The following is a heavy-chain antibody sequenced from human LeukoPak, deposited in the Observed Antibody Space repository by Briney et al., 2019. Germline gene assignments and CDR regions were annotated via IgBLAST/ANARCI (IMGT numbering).Heavy chain of an antibody. J-gene: IGHJ4*02. D-gene: IGHD3/OR15-3a*01. CDR2: IIPMLGTA. V-gene: IGHV1-69*13. CDR1: GGTFSNYA. Sequence: SVKVSCKASGGTFSNYAITWVRQAPGQGLEWMGGIIPMLGTANYARKFQGRVTITADESTSTAYMELSSLRSEDTAVYYCTRDLYDLLTASYRDFWGQGTLVTVSS. CDR3: TRDLYDLLTASYRDF.